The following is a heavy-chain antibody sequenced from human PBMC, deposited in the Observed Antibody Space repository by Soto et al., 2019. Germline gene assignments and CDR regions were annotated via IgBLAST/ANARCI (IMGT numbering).Heavy chain of an antibody. V-gene: IGHV3-74*01. J-gene: IGHJ6*02. CDR2: ISLDGSRT. CDR1: GFTFGSYW. D-gene: IGHD5-12*01. Sequence: EVQLVESGGGLVQPGGSLRLSCAAPGFTFGSYWMHWVRQAPGKGLVWVSHISLDGSRTTYADSVKGRFTIYRDNDKSTLYLLMNSLRAEDTAVYYCARAPPWYSCGYRYYGMDVWGQGTTVTVSS. CDR3: ARAPPWYSCGYRYYGMDV.